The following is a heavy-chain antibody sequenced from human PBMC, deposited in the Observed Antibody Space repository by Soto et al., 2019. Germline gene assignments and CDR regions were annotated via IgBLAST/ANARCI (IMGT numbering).Heavy chain of an antibody. V-gene: IGHV4-39*01. CDR2: IYYRGNA. CDR1: DDSINSDKYY. CDR3: ARREGLATISYYIDF. J-gene: IGHJ4*02. Sequence: ASETLSLTCSVSDDSINSDKYYWGWIRQPPGKGLEWIGSIYYRGNAYYNPSLQTRVTISLDKSKSQFSLKLNSVTAADSAVYFCARREGLATISYYIDFWGPGALVNVFS. D-gene: IGHD3-9*01.